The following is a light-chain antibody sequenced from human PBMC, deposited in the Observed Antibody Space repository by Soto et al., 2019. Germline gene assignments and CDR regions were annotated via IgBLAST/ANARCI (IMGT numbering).Light chain of an antibody. V-gene: IGKV1-5*03. CDR3: QQYHRFPYT. CDR1: QSIGGW. J-gene: IGKJ2*01. Sequence: DLQMTQSPSTLSASVGDRVTITCRASQSIGGWLAWYQQKPGKAPKLLIYKASSLESGVPPRFSAGGSETEFTLTISSLQPDDFATYYCQQYHRFPYTFGQGTKLEIK. CDR2: KAS.